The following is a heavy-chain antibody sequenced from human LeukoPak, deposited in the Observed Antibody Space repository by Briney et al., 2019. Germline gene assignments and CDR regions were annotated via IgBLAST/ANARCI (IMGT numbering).Heavy chain of an antibody. Sequence: PSETLSLTCTVSGGPISSGDYYWSWIRQPPGKGLEWIGYIYYSGSTYYNPSLKSRVTISVDTSKNQFSLKLSSVTAADTAVYYCARKYCGGGICYRFDYWGQGTLVTVSS. V-gene: IGHV4-30-4*08. D-gene: IGHD2-15*01. CDR3: ARKYCGGGICYRFDY. CDR1: GGPISSGDYY. CDR2: IYYSGST. J-gene: IGHJ4*02.